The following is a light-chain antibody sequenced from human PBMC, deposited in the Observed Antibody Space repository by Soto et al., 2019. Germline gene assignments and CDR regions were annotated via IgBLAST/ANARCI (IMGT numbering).Light chain of an antibody. J-gene: IGLJ3*02. CDR2: NND. CDR1: SSNIGSNT. V-gene: IGLV1-44*01. CDR3: AAWDDSLTAVL. Sequence: QSVLTQPPSASGTPGQSVTISCSGGSSNIGSNTVNWYQQLSGAAPKLLIHNNDQRPSGVPDRFSGSKSDTSASLAISGLQSADEADYYCAAWDDSLTAVLFGGGTKVTVL.